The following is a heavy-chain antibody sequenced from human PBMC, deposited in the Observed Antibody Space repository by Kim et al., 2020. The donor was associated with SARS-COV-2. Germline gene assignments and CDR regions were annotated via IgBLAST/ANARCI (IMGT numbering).Heavy chain of an antibody. J-gene: IGHJ4*02. D-gene: IGHD2-21*02. Sequence: SVKVSCKASGGTFSSYAISWVRQAPGQGLEWMGGIIPIFGTANYAQKFQGRVTITADESTSTAYMELSSLRSEDTAVYYCARSQCGGDCYSPLDYWGQGTLVTVSS. V-gene: IGHV1-69*13. CDR2: IIPIFGTA. CDR1: GGTFSSYA. CDR3: ARSQCGGDCYSPLDY.